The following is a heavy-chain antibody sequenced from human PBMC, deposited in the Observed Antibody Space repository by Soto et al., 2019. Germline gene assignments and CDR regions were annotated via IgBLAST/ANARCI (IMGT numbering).Heavy chain of an antibody. V-gene: IGHV1-18*01. Sequence: QVHLVQSGAEVKKPGASVKVSCKASGYTFTSYGITWVRQAPGQGLEGMGWISAHNGNTDYAQKLQGRVIVPRDTTTSSAYMEMRSLRSDDTAVYYCARGRYGDYWGQGALVTVSS. CDR3: ARGRYGDY. CDR1: GYTFTSYG. D-gene: IGHD1-1*01. CDR2: ISAHNGNT. J-gene: IGHJ4*02.